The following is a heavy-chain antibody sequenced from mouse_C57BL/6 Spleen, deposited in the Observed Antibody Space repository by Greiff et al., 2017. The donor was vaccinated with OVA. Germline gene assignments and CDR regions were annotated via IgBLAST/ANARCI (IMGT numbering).Heavy chain of an antibody. CDR3: ASYGSRGAWFAY. Sequence: QVQLKESGAELVKPGASVKISCKASGYAFSSYWMNWVKQRPGKGLEWIGQIYPGDGDTNYNGKFKGKASLTADKSSSTAYMQLSSLTSEDSAVYFCASYGSRGAWFAYWGQGTLVTVSA. CDR2: IYPGDGDT. D-gene: IGHD1-1*01. CDR1: GYAFSSYW. J-gene: IGHJ3*01. V-gene: IGHV1-80*01.